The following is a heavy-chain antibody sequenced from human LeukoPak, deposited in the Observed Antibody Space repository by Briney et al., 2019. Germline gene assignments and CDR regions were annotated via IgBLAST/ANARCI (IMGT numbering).Heavy chain of an antibody. Sequence: GGSLRLSCAASGFTFDDYAMHWVRQAPGKGLEWVSGISWNSGSIGYADSVKGRFTISRDNAKNSLYLQMNSLRAEGTAVYYCAKASIEEYFDYWGQGTLVTVSS. CDR2: ISWNSGSI. V-gene: IGHV3-9*01. J-gene: IGHJ4*02. CDR1: GFTFDDYA. CDR3: AKASIEEYFDY. D-gene: IGHD2-15*01.